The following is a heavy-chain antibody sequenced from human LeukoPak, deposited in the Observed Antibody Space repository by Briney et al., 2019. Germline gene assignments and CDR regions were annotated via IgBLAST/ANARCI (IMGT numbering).Heavy chain of an antibody. CDR2: IDWRGGNS. CDR3: VRGQARETTPAGWGSHLDR. J-gene: IGHJ5*02. Sequence: GGSLRLSCAASGFTFGNHVMHWVRQAPGKGLEWVSAIDWRGGNSAYAVSVKGRFTISRDDANSFLYLQMNSLRPEDTAFYLCVRGQARETTPAGWGSHLDRWGLGTLVTVSS. V-gene: IGHV3-20*04. CDR1: GFTFGNHV. D-gene: IGHD1-7*01.